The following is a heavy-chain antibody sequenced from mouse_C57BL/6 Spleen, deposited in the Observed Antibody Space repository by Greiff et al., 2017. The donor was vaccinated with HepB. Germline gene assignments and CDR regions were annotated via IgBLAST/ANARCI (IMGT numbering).Heavy chain of an antibody. CDR2: IYPGSGST. D-gene: IGHD2-3*01. CDR1: GYTFTSYW. J-gene: IGHJ2*01. CDR3: ARSDGYYLDFDY. V-gene: IGHV1-55*01. Sequence: VQLQQPGAELVKPGASVKMSCKASGYTFTSYWITWVKQRPGQGLEWIGDIYPGSGSTNYNEKFKSKATLTVYTSSSTAYMQLSSLTSEDSAVYYCARSDGYYLDFDYWGQGTTLTVSS.